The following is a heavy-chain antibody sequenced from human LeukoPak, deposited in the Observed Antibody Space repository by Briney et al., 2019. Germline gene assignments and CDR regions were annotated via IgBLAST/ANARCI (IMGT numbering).Heavy chain of an antibody. Sequence: ASVKVSCKASGYTFTGYYMHWVRQAPGQGLEWMGWINPNSGGTNYAQKLQGRVTMTRDTSISTAYMELSRLRSDDTAVYYCARDWDPSMVRGVSHQFDPWGQGTLATVSS. CDR1: GYTFTGYY. CDR3: ARDWDPSMVRGVSHQFDP. V-gene: IGHV1-2*02. J-gene: IGHJ5*02. D-gene: IGHD3-10*01. CDR2: INPNSGGT.